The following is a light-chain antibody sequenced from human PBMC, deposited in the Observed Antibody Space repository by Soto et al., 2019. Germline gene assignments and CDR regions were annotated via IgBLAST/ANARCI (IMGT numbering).Light chain of an antibody. J-gene: IGLJ3*02. V-gene: IGLV2-23*01. CDR1: SSDVGSYNL. Sequence: QSVLTQPASMSGSPGQSITISCTGTSSDVGSYNLVSWYQQHPGKAPKLMIYEGSKRPSGVSNRFSGSKSGNTASLTISGLQAEDEADYYCCSYVGSSTWVFGGGTKLTVL. CDR2: EGS. CDR3: CSYVGSSTWV.